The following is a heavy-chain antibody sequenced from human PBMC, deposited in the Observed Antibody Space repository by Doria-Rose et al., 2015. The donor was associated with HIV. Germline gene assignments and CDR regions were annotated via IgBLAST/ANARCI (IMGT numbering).Heavy chain of an antibody. CDR1: GGSVSSRGYF. CDR3: ARMGSYRELDY. D-gene: IGHD3-3*01. CDR2: TYFTGTS. Sequence: SAPGLVKHSGTLSRPGIVSGGSVSSRGYFWNWIRQDPGKGLAPLGYTYFTGTSDYSPSLKSRLNMAVDSSKNQFSLKLRFVTVADTAVYYCARMGSYRELDYWGQEALVGVSA. J-gene: IGHJ4*02. V-gene: IGHV4-31*03.